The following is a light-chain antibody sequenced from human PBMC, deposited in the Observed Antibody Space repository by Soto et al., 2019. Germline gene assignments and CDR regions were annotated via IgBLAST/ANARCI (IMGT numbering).Light chain of an antibody. J-gene: IGKJ2*03. CDR1: QSVSSNY. V-gene: IGKV3-20*01. CDR3: QQYGSSPRYS. CDR2: ATS. Sequence: EIVLTQSPGTLYLSLGERATLSCRASQSVSSNYLAWYQQKPGQAPRLLIYATSSRATGIPDRFSGSGSGTDFTLTISRLEPEDFAVYYCQQYGSSPRYSFGQGTKLEIK.